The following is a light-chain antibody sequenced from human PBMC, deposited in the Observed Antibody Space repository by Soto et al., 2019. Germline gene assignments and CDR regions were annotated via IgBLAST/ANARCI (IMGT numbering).Light chain of an antibody. CDR2: EVS. CDR1: QVLLQTNGYTY. Sequence: DIVITHSPLSLPVTPGDPASISFMSSQVLLQTNGYTYLDWYLQKPGQPPQLLIYEVSKRFPGVPERFSGSGSGKDFTLKISRVEAEDAGVYYCMQATQLRKFGQGTKVDIK. CDR3: MQATQLRK. V-gene: IGKV2D-29*01. J-gene: IGKJ1*01.